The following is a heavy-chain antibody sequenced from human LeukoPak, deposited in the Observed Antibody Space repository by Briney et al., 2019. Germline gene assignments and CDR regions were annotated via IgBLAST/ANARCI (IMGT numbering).Heavy chain of an antibody. Sequence: GGSLRLSCAASGFTLSSYWMHWVRQAPGKGLVWVSRINSDGSSTSYADSVKGRFTISRDNAKNTLYLQMNSLRAEDTAVYYCARETVSGSYLGWGQGTLVTVSS. CDR1: GFTLSSYW. J-gene: IGHJ4*02. CDR2: INSDGSST. V-gene: IGHV3-74*01. CDR3: ARETVSGSYLG. D-gene: IGHD1-26*01.